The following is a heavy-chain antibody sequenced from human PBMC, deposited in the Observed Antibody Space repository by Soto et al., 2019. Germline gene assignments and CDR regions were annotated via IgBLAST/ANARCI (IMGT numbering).Heavy chain of an antibody. CDR1: GFTFSSYA. D-gene: IGHD3-10*01. Sequence: GGSLRLSCAASGFTFSSYAMSWVRQAPGKGLEWVSAISGSGGSTYYADSVKGRFTISRDNSKNTLYLQMNSLRAEDTAVYYCAKDQGVVLGVLYYYGMDVWGQETTVTVSS. V-gene: IGHV3-23*01. J-gene: IGHJ6*02. CDR2: ISGSGGST. CDR3: AKDQGVVLGVLYYYGMDV.